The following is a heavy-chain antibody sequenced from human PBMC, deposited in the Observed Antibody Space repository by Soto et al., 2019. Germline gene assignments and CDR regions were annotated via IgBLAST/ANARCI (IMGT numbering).Heavy chain of an antibody. D-gene: IGHD3-16*01. CDR3: VRDQRIGGAFDI. Sequence: QVQLQESGPGLVKPSQTLSLTCTVSGGSVSSGAYYWSWIRQYPGKGLECIGYIHSSGSAYYKPSLESRASISLDTSQNQFSLRLTSVTAADTAVYYCVRDQRIGGAFDIWGQGTLVTVSS. CDR2: IHSSGSA. J-gene: IGHJ3*02. CDR1: GGSVSSGAYY. V-gene: IGHV4-31*03.